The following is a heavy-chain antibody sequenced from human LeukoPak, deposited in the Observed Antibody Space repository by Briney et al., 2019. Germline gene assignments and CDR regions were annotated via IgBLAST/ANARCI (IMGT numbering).Heavy chain of an antibody. CDR3: AREGAPHHYYDSSGYSGHDAFDI. J-gene: IGHJ3*02. CDR1: GGSISSGGYS. CDR2: IYYSGST. Sequence: PSETLSLTCAVSGGSISSGGYSWSWIRQPPGKGLEWIGYIYYSGSTYYNPSLKSRVTISVDTSKNQFSLKLSSVTAADTAVYYCAREGAPHHYYDSSGYSGHDAFDIWGQGTMVTVSS. D-gene: IGHD3-22*01. V-gene: IGHV4-30-4*07.